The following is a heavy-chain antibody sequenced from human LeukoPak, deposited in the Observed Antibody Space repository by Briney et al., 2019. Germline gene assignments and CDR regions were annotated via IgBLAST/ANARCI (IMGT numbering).Heavy chain of an antibody. V-gene: IGHV4-39*01. CDR3: AGRDNWNELDY. CDR1: GGSISSSSYY. CDR2: IYYSGST. J-gene: IGHJ4*02. Sequence: SETLSLTCTVSGGSISSSSYYWGWIRQPPGKGLEWIGSIYYSGSTYYNPSLKSRVTISVDTSKNQFSLKLSSVTAADTAVYYCAGRDNWNELDYWGQGTLVTVSS. D-gene: IGHD1-20*01.